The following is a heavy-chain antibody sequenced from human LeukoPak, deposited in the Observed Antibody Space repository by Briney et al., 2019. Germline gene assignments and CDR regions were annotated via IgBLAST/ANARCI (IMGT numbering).Heavy chain of an antibody. Sequence: GGSLRLSCAASGFTFSGYSMNWVRQAPGKGLVWLSYISGSGSIIYYAGSVKGRFTISRDNAKNSLYLQMNSLRDEDTAVYYCARGDASGWSYWGQGTLVTVSS. D-gene: IGHD6-19*01. CDR3: ARGDASGWSY. CDR1: GFTFSGYS. CDR2: ISGSGSII. V-gene: IGHV3-48*02. J-gene: IGHJ4*02.